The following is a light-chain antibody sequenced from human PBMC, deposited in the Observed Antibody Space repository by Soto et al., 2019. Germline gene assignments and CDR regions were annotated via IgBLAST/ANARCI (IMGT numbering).Light chain of an antibody. Sequence: QSAVTQPASVSGSPGQSITISCTGTSSDVGGYTYVSWYQQHPGKAPKLMIYEVSERPSGVSDRFSGSKSGNTASLTISGLQAEDEADYYCSSYTRTDTVVFGGGTKLTVL. CDR1: SSDVGGYTY. CDR3: SSYTRTDTVV. CDR2: EVS. J-gene: IGLJ2*01. V-gene: IGLV2-14*01.